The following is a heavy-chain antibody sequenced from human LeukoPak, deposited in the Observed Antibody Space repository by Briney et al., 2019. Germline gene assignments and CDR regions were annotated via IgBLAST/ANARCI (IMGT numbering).Heavy chain of an antibody. CDR3: AKDYRRGITGTTNYFDD. CDR1: GFTFSGYA. D-gene: IGHD1-20*01. J-gene: IGHJ4*02. CDR2: ISGSGGST. Sequence: GGSLRLSGAASGFTFSGYAMSWVRQAPGKGLEGGSAISGSGGSTYYADSVKGRFTISRDNTKNTLYLQMNSMRAEDTAVYYCAKDYRRGITGTTNYFDDWGQGTLVTVSS. V-gene: IGHV3-23*01.